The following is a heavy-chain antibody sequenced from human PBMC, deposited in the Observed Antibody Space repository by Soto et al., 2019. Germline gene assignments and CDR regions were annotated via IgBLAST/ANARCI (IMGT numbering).Heavy chain of an antibody. CDR2: INHSGST. CDR3: ARGDIVVVVAATRGSYYYYYMDV. V-gene: IGHV4-34*01. J-gene: IGHJ6*03. Sequence: SDTLSLTSASNGGSFCGYYWSWSGKPPGRGLEWIGEINHSGSTNYNPSLKSRVTISVDTSKNQFSLKLSSVTAADTAVYYCARGDIVVVVAATRGSYYYYYMDVWGKGTTVT. CDR1: GGSFCGYY. D-gene: IGHD2-15*01.